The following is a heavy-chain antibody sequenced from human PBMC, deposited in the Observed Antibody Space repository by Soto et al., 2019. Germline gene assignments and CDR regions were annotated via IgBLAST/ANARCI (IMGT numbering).Heavy chain of an antibody. Sequence: GGSLRLSCAASGFTFSSYAMSWVRQAPGKGLEWVSAISGSGGSTYYADSVKGRFTISRDNSKNTLYLQMNSLRAEDTAVYYCAKEGQGYCSSTSCARGWFDPWGQGTLVTVSS. J-gene: IGHJ5*02. CDR2: ISGSGGST. V-gene: IGHV3-23*01. CDR1: GFTFSSYA. CDR3: AKEGQGYCSSTSCARGWFDP. D-gene: IGHD2-2*01.